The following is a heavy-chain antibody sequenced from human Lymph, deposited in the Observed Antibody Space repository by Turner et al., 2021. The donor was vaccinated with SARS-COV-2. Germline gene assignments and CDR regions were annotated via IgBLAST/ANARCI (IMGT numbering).Heavy chain of an antibody. J-gene: IGHJ4*02. CDR3: ARGLGSSWYSGGFDY. D-gene: IGHD6-13*01. V-gene: IGHV3-33*01. CDR2: IWYDGSNK. Sequence: QVQLVASGGGVVQPGRSLRLSCAASGFTFSSSVMHWVRQAPGKGLEWVAVIWYDGSNKYYADSVKGRFTISRDNSKNTLYLQMNSLRAEDTAVYYCARGLGSSWYSGGFDYWGQGTLVTVSS. CDR1: GFTFSSSV.